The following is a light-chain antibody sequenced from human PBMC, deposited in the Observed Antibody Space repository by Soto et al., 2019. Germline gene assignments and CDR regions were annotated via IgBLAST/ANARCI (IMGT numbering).Light chain of an antibody. CDR1: ESRWHC. V-gene: IGKV1-39*01. CDR3: QQSGDTPPWT. CDR2: TAS. J-gene: IGKJ1*01. Sequence: DIQLPQSPSSLAASDRERVIMTRGASESRWHCLNWYQHKPGKAPTLLINTASSLQSGVPSRFRGSGSGTELTLTIANLQPEDFATYFCQQSGDTPPWTFGQGTKVDIK.